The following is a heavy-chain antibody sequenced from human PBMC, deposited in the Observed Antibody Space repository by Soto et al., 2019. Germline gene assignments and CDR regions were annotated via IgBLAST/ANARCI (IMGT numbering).Heavy chain of an antibody. D-gene: IGHD3-22*01. CDR1: GYTLIMYY. J-gene: IGHJ4*02. V-gene: IGHV1-46*01. CDR2: INPSGGST. CDR3: ARSPYRSGYYYAMDY. Sequence: ASVKVSCKASGYTLIMYYIHWMRQAPGQGLEWMGLINPSGGSTTYAQKFQGRVTMTRDTSTSTVYMDLSSLKSEDTVVYYCARSPYRSGYYYAMDYWGKGTQVTVSS.